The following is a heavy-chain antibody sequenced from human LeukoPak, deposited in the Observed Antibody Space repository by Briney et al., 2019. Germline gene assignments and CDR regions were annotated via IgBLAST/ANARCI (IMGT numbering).Heavy chain of an antibody. D-gene: IGHD2-21*01. CDR3: ARGLCGGDCYYYYMDV. Sequence: PSETLSLTCTVSGGSISSSSYYWGWIRQPPGKGLEWIGSIYYSGSTYYNPSLKSRVTMSVDTSKNQFSLKLSSVTAADTAVYYCARGLCGGDCYYYYMDVWGKGTTVTISS. J-gene: IGHJ6*03. CDR1: GGSISSSSYY. V-gene: IGHV4-39*01. CDR2: IYYSGST.